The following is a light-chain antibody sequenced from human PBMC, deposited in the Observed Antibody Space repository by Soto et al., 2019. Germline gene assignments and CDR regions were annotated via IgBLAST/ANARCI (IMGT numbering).Light chain of an antibody. V-gene: IGKV1-5*01. CDR3: QQYNSNSGT. Sequence: DIQMTQSPSTLSASVGDRVTITCRTSQSISSWLAWYQQKPVKAPKLLIYDASSLESEVPSRFSGSGSGTEFTLTISILQTDDFATYYCQQYNSNSGTFGHVNKVYIK. J-gene: IGKJ1*01. CDR2: DAS. CDR1: QSISSW.